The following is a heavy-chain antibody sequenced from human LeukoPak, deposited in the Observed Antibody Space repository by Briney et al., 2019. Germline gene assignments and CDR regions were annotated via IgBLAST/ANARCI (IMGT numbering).Heavy chain of an antibody. V-gene: IGHV3-23*01. J-gene: IGHJ4*02. CDR2: ISSNGADT. CDR3: ANYRKPQGLDY. Sequence: GGSLRLSCAVSRFAFSTYAMTWVRQAPGQGLEYVSTISSNGADTYYADSVRGRFTISRDNSKNTLYLQMTSLRVEDTAVYYCANYRKPQGLDYWGQGTLVTVSS. D-gene: IGHD1-14*01. CDR1: RFAFSTYA.